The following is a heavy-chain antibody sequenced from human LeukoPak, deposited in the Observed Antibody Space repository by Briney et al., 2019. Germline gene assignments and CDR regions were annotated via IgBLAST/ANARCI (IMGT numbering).Heavy chain of an antibody. D-gene: IGHD2-15*01. CDR1: GGSISSGDYY. Sequence: PSETLSLTCTVSGGSISSGDYYWRWIRQPPGKGLEWIGYIYYSGSTYYNPSLKSRVTISVDTSKNQFSLKLSSVTAADTAVYYCASALVVLGGWFDPWGQGTLVTVSS. CDR3: ASALVVLGGWFDP. J-gene: IGHJ5*01. V-gene: IGHV4-30-4*01. CDR2: IYYSGST.